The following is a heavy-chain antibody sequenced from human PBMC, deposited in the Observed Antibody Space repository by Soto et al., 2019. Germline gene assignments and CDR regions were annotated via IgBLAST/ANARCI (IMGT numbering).Heavy chain of an antibody. V-gene: IGHV1-69*02. D-gene: IGHD6-6*01. J-gene: IGHJ5*02. Sequence: SVKVSCKASGGTFSSYTISWVRQAPGQGLEWMGRIIPILGIANYAQKFQGRVTITADKSTSTAYMELSSLRSEDTAVYYCARSSTSTNWFDPWGQGTLVTVSS. CDR1: GGTFSSYT. CDR3: ARSSTSTNWFDP. CDR2: IIPILGIA.